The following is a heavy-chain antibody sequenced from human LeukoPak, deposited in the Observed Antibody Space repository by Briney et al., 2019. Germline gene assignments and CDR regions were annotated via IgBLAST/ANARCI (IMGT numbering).Heavy chain of an antibody. V-gene: IGHV3-30*02. D-gene: IGHD6-13*01. CDR1: GFTFSSFV. Sequence: GGSLRLSCAASGFTFSSFVMHWVRQAPGKTLEWVSFIRYDGDQKFYAGSVNGRFTVSRDNSKNTLYLQMNSLTTEDTAVYYCAKDQAGAWGQGTLVIVSS. CDR3: AKDQAGA. J-gene: IGHJ5*02. CDR2: IRYDGDQK.